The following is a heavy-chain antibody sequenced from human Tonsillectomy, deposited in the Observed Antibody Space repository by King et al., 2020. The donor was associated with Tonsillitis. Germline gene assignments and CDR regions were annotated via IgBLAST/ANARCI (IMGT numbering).Heavy chain of an antibody. D-gene: IGHD3-10*01. J-gene: IGHJ4*02. V-gene: IGHV3-30-3*01. CDR2: ISYDGSNK. Sequence: VQLVESGGGVVQPGRSLRLSCAASGFTFSSYAMHWVRQAPGKGLEWVAVISYDGSNKYYADSVKGRFTISRDNSKNTLYLQMNSLRAEDTAVYYCARGTLLWFGDWWGPGTLVTVSS. CDR3: ARGTLLWFGDW. CDR1: GFTFSSYA.